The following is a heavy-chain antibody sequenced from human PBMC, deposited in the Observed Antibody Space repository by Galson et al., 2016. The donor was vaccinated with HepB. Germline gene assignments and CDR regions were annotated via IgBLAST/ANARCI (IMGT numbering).Heavy chain of an antibody. CDR2: IKQDGSEK. CDR3: ARPGYCSGSSCYVPFDI. V-gene: IGHV3-7*01. J-gene: IGHJ3*02. Sequence: SLRLSCAASGFTFSSYSMTWVRQAPGKGLEWVANIKQDGSEKYYVDSVKGRFTISRDNAKNSLSLQMNSLRVEDTAVYYCARPGYCSGSSCYVPFDIWGQGTMATVSS. D-gene: IGHD2-15*01. CDR1: GFTFSSYS.